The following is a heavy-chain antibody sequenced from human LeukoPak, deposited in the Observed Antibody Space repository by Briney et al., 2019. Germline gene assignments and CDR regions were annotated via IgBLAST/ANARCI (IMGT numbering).Heavy chain of an antibody. J-gene: IGHJ5*02. Sequence: PGGSLRLSCAASGFTFSGYAMNWVRQAPGKGLEWVSLIFASGSTTKYADSVKGRFTISRDNSKNTLYLQMNSLRAEDTAVYYCAKVSRDTAMVFWFDPWGQGTLVTVSS. CDR1: GFTFSGYA. CDR2: IFASGSTT. D-gene: IGHD5-18*01. V-gene: IGHV3-23*05. CDR3: AKVSRDTAMVFWFDP.